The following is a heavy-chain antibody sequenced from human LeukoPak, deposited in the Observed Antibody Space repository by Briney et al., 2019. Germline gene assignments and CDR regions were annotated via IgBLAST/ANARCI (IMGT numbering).Heavy chain of an antibody. D-gene: IGHD4-23*01. CDR1: GFTFSDYY. CDR2: ISSSGSTI. Sequence: PGGSLRLSCAASGFTFSDYYMSWIRQAPGKGLEWVSYISSSGSTIYYADSVKGRFTISRDNAKNSLYLQMNSLRAEDTAVYYCARVLGSRVVTQNHYYYYYYMDVWGKGTTVTISS. V-gene: IGHV3-11*01. CDR3: ARVLGSRVVTQNHYYYYYYMDV. J-gene: IGHJ6*03.